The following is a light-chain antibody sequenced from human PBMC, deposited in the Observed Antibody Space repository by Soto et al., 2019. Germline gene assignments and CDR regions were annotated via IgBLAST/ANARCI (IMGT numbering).Light chain of an antibody. CDR3: SSHGGSNNPYV. Sequence: QSVLTQPPSASGSPGQSVAISCTGTSSDIGGYNFVSWYQQHPGKAPKLMIYDVTKRPSGVPDRFSGSKSGNTATLIVSGLQAEDDGDYYCSSHGGSNNPYVFGPGTKRTVL. J-gene: IGLJ1*01. CDR1: SSDIGGYNF. CDR2: DVT. V-gene: IGLV2-8*01.